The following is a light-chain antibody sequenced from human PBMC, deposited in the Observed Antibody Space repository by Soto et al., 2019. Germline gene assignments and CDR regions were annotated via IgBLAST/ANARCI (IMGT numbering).Light chain of an antibody. V-gene: IGKV3-20*01. J-gene: IGKJ1*01. Sequence: EIVLTQSPGTLSLSPGERATLSCRASQSVSSSYLAWYQQKPGQAPRLLIYGASSRATGIPARFSGSGSGTDFTLTISRLEPEDFAVYYCQQYGSPFGQGTKVEIK. CDR1: QSVSSSY. CDR2: GAS. CDR3: QQYGSP.